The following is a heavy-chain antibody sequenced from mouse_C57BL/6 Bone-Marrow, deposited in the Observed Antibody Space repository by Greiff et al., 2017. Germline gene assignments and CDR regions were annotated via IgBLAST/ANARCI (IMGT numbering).Heavy chain of an antibody. J-gene: IGHJ4*01. V-gene: IGHV7-1*01. Sequence: EVMLVESGGGLVQSGRSLRLSCATSGFTFSDFYMEWVRQAPGKGLEWIAASRNKANDYTTEYSASVKGRFIVSRDTYQNILYLQMNALRTEDTAIYYCASTSRYYAMDYWGQGTSVTVSS. CDR2: SRNKANDYTT. CDR1: GFTFSDFY. D-gene: IGHD1-1*01. CDR3: ASTSRYYAMDY.